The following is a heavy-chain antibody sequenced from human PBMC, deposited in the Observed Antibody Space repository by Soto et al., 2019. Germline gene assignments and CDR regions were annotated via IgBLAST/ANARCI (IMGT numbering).Heavy chain of an antibody. CDR1: GYRFIYYP. D-gene: IGHD2-15*01. CDR3: AREPLCGGKCYDNYFDP. J-gene: IGHJ5*02. Sequence: ASVKVSCKASGYRFIYYPNHWVRQAPGQRLEWMGWINLGNGNTEYSEKFQGRVTITGDTSASTVYMDLSSLRFDDTAIYYCAREPLCGGKCYDNYFDPWGQGTLVTVSS. V-gene: IGHV1-3*01. CDR2: INLGNGNT.